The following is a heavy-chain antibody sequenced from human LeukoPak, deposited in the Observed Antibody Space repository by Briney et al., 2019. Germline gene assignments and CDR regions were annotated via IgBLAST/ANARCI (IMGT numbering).Heavy chain of an antibody. CDR2: IYSGGTT. V-gene: IGHV3-66*01. J-gene: IGHJ4*02. CDR3: ARGIGYGDYPFDY. D-gene: IGHD4-17*01. CDR1: GFTVRSNY. Sequence: GRSLRLSSAASGFTVRSNYISWVRQAPGKGLEWVSVIYSGGTTYYADSVKGRYTISRYTSNNTLYLQINNVRAEDKAVYYCARGIGYGDYPFDYWGQGTLVTVSP.